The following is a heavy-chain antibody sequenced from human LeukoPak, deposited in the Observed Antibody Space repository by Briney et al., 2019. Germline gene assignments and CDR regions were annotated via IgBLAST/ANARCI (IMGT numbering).Heavy chain of an antibody. J-gene: IGHJ3*02. Sequence: PSETLSLTCSVSGYSITSGYYWGWIRQPPGKGLQWIGHIYYSGSTNYNPSLRSRVTISLDTSRNQFSLRLSSVTAADTAVYYCARAYYDFWSGYPDAFDIWGQGTMVTVSS. CDR1: GYSITSGYY. V-gene: IGHV4-38-2*02. CDR2: IYYSGST. D-gene: IGHD3-3*01. CDR3: ARAYYDFWSGYPDAFDI.